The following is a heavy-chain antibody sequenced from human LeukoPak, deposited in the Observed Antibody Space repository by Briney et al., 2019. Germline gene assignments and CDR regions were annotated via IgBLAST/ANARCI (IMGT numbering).Heavy chain of an antibody. Sequence: GGSLRHSCAASGFTFSSYGMHWVRQAPGKGLGWVAFIRYDGSNKYYADSVKGRFTISRDNSKNTLYLQMKGLRAEDTAVYYCAKGGGYEAQYYYYYLDVWGKGTTVTISS. CDR3: AKGGGYEAQYYYYYLDV. CDR2: IRYDGSNK. J-gene: IGHJ6*03. V-gene: IGHV3-30*02. CDR1: GFTFSSYG. D-gene: IGHD5-12*01.